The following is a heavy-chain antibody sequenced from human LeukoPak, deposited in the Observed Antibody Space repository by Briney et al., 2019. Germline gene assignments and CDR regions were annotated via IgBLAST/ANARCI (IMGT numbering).Heavy chain of an antibody. D-gene: IGHD3-3*01. CDR3: ARGGSYYDFWSGYYDYYYYMDV. CDR1: GGSISSYY. V-gene: IGHV4-59*01. CDR2: IYYSGST. J-gene: IGHJ6*03. Sequence: SETLSLTCSISGGSISSYYWSWIRQPPGKGLEWIGYIYYSGSTNYNPSLKSRVTISVDTSKNQFSLRLASVTAADTAVYYCARGGSYYDFWSGYYDYYYYMDVWGKGTTVTVSS.